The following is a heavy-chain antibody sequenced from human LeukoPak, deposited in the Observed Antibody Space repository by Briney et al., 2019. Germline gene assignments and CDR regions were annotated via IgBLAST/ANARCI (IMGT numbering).Heavy chain of an antibody. CDR1: GYTFTGYY. J-gene: IGHJ4*02. CDR2: INPNSGGT. Sequence: VASVKVSXKASGYTFTGYYMHWVRQAPGQGLEWIGRINPNSGGTNYAQKFQGRVTMTRDTSISTAYMELSRLRSDDTAVYYCARDRPSLRITMIEPDYWGQGTLVTVSS. CDR3: ARDRPSLRITMIEPDY. V-gene: IGHV1-2*06. D-gene: IGHD3-22*01.